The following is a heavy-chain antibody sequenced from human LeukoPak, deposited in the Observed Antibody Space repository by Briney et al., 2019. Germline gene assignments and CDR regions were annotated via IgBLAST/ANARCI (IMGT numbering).Heavy chain of an antibody. V-gene: IGHV4-39*02. CDR1: GASLSTSSYF. Sequence: KASETLSLTCSVSGASLSTSSYFWGWIRQPPGKGLEWIANIHYLGITHYNPSLKSRVTISMDTSKNHFSLKLSSVTAADTAAYFCARDVVPDYWGQGTVVIVSS. D-gene: IGHD2-21*01. CDR3: ARDVVPDY. J-gene: IGHJ4*02. CDR2: IHYLGIT.